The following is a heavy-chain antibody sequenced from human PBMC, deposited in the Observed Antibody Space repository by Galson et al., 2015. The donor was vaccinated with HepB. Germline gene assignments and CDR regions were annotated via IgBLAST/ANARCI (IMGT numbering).Heavy chain of an antibody. CDR2: IYYSGST. CDR1: GGSISSGDYY. D-gene: IGHD3-9*01. Sequence: LSLTCTVSGGSISSGDYYWSWIRQPPGKGLEWIGYIYYSGSTYYNPSLKSRVTISVDTSKNQFSLKLSSVTAADTAVYYCARANMLRYFDWTRSHEYFQHWGQGTLVTVSS. CDR3: ARANMLRYFDWTRSHEYFQH. J-gene: IGHJ1*01. V-gene: IGHV4-30-4*01.